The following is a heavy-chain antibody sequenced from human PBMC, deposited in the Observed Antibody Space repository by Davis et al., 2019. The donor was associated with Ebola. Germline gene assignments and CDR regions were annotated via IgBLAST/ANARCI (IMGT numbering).Heavy chain of an antibody. CDR3: ARRGSSSNHCDY. V-gene: IGHV1-46*01. D-gene: IGHD6-6*01. Sequence: ASVKVSCKASGYTFTSYYMHWVRQAPGQGLEWMGIIDPRSGNTNYAQKFQGRVTMTRDTSTNTVYMELSSLTSDDTAVYYCARRGSSSNHCDYWGQGTLVTVSS. J-gene: IGHJ4*02. CDR1: GYTFTSYY. CDR2: IDPRSGNT.